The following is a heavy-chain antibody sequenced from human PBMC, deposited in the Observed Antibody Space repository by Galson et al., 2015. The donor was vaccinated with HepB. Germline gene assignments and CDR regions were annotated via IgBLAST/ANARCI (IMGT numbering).Heavy chain of an antibody. CDR3: ARIRGQGAGFCDS. V-gene: IGHV2-70*01. Sequence: PALVKPTQTLTLTCTFSGFSLNTRGVSVTWIRQPPGKALEWLALVDWDDDKSYSTSLKTRLTISRDTSKNQVVLTMTNMDPVDTATYYCARIRGQGAGFCDSWGQGALVTVSS. CDR1: GFSLNTRGVS. D-gene: IGHD6-19*01. J-gene: IGHJ4*02. CDR2: VDWDDDK.